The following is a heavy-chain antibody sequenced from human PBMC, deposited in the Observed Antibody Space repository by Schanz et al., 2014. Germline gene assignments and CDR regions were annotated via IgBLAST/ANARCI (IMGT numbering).Heavy chain of an antibody. Sequence: VQLVESGGGVVQFGRSLRLSCAVSGFTVSSNHMSWVRQAPGKGLEWVSYISSSGTTIYYADSVKGRFTISRDNAKNSLFLQMNSLRVEDTAVYYCARLPVGYGSGIWDVWGQGTSVTVSS. J-gene: IGHJ6*02. V-gene: IGHV3-48*01. D-gene: IGHD3-10*01. CDR1: GFTVSSNH. CDR3: ARLPVGYGSGIWDV. CDR2: ISSSGTTI.